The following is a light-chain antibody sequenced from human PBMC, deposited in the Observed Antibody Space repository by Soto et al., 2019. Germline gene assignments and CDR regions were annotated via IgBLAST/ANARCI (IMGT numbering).Light chain of an antibody. V-gene: IGKV1-8*01. CDR1: QGISSY. Sequence: AIRMTQSPSSFSASTGDRVTITCRASQGISSYLALYQQKPGKAPKLLTYAASTLQSGVPSRFSGSGSGTDFTLTISCLQSEDFATYFCQQYYSYPQTFGKGTNVEIK. CDR2: AAS. J-gene: IGKJ1*01. CDR3: QQYYSYPQT.